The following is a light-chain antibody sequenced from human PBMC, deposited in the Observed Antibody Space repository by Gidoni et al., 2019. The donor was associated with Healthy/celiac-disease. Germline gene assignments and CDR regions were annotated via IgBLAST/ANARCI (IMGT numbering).Light chain of an antibody. J-gene: IGLJ2*01. CDR1: SLRSYY. V-gene: IGLV3-19*01. CDR3: NSRDSSGNHLV. CDR2: GKN. Sequence: SELTQDPAVSVALGQTVRITCQGDSLRSYYASWYQQKPGQAPVLVIYGKNNRPSGIPDRFSGSSSGNTASLTITGAQAEDEADYYCNSRDSSGNHLVFGGGTKLTVL.